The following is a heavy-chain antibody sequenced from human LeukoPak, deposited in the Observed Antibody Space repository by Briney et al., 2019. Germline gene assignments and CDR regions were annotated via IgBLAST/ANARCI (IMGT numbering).Heavy chain of an antibody. CDR1: GYPISSGYH. CDR3: ARENGVFDY. D-gene: IGHD1-1*01. J-gene: IGHJ4*02. CDR2: VYRSGST. V-gene: IGHV4-38-2*02. Sequence: SETLSLSCVVTGYPISSGYHWGWIRPPPGEGLEWIGSVYRSGSTYYNPSLKSRVTISVDTSKNQISLKVRSVTAADTAVHYCARENGVFDYWGQGILVTVSS.